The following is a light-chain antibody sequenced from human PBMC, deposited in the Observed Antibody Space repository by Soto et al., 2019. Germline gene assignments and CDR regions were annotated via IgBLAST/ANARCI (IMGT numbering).Light chain of an antibody. Sequence: EVVLKQSPGTLSLSQGERATLSCRASQSVSRYLAWYQQKPGQAPRLLIYDASNRATGIPARFSGSGSGTDFTLTISSLEPEDFAVYYCQQRSNWITFGQGTLLEI. CDR1: QSVSRY. CDR3: QQRSNWIT. CDR2: DAS. J-gene: IGKJ5*01. V-gene: IGKV3-11*01.